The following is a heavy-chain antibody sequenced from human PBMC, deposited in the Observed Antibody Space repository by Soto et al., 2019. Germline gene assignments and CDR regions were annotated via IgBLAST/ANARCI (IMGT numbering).Heavy chain of an antibody. CDR3: ARVGSVAGYCSSTSGPDXXYYGMDV. V-gene: IGHV1-2*02. D-gene: IGHD2-2*01. CDR1: GYTFTGYY. J-gene: IGHJ6*02. CDR2: INPNSGGT. Sequence: ASVKVSCKASGYTFTGYYTHWVRQAPGQGLEWMGWINPNSGGTNYAQKLQGRVTMTRDTPISTAYMELSRLRSDDTAVYYCARVGSVAGYCSSTSGPDXXYYGMDVWGQGTTGTVSS.